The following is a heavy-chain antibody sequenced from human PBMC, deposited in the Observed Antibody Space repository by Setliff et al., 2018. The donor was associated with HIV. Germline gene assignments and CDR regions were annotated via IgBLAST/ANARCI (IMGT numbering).Heavy chain of an antibody. Sequence: PSLTCAVSGYSLSSGYYWGWIRQPPGKGLEWIGSIYHSGSTYYNPSLKSRVTISVDTSKNQFSLKLSSVTAADTAVYYCASWLWFGELLIDYWGQGTLVTVSS. CDR3: ASWLWFGELLIDY. J-gene: IGHJ4*02. CDR2: IYHSGST. V-gene: IGHV4-38-2*01. D-gene: IGHD3-10*01. CDR1: GYSLSSGYY.